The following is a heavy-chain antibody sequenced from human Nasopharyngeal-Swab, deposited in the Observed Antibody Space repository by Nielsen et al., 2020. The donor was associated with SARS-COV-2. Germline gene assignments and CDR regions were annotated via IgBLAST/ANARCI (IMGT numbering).Heavy chain of an antibody. CDR1: GFTFDDYA. J-gene: IGHJ6*02. Sequence: SLKISCAASGFTFDDYAMHWVRQAPGKGLGWVSGISWNSGSIGYADSVKGRFTISRDNAKNSLYLQMNSLRAEDTALYYCAKVGSGSDYGMDVWGQGTTVTVSS. CDR3: AKVGSGSDYGMDV. D-gene: IGHD3-10*01. V-gene: IGHV3-9*01. CDR2: ISWNSGSI.